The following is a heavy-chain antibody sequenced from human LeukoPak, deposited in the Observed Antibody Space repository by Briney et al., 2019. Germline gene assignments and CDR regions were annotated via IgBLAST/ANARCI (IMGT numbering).Heavy chain of an antibody. CDR1: GGSISSYY. CDR2: IYTSGST. V-gene: IGHV4-4*07. CDR3: ARDAQGFFAMTFVLDAFDI. Sequence: SETLSRTCTVSGGSISSYYWSWIRQPAGKGLEWIGRIYTSGSTNYNPSLKSRVTMSVDTSKNQFSLKLSSVTAADTAVYYCARDAQGFFAMTFVLDAFDIWGQGTMVTVSS. D-gene: IGHD2-2*01. J-gene: IGHJ3*02.